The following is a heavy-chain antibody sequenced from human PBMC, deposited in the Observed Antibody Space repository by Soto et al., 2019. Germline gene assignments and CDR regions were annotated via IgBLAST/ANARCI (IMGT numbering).Heavy chain of an antibody. J-gene: IGHJ4*02. CDR3: ARDSSYYGSGRGVLDY. Sequence: EVQLVESGGGLVQPGGSLRLSCAVSGFTVSTNYMSWVRQTPGKGLESVSIIYSDGSTYYADSVKGRSTTSRDSARNTLYLKMDNLRADDTAVYHCARDSSYYGSGRGVLDYWGQGTLVTVSS. CDR2: IYSDGST. V-gene: IGHV3-66*01. D-gene: IGHD3-10*01. CDR1: GFTVSTNY.